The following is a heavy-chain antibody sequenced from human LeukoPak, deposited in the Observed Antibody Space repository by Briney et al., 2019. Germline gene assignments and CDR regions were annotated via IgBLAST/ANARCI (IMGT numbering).Heavy chain of an antibody. V-gene: IGHV3-48*04. Sequence: PGGSLRLSCAAPGFTFSSYSMNWVRQAPGKGLEWVSYISSSSSTIYYADSVKGRFTISRDNAKNSLYLQMNSLRAEDTAVYYCARPSGYCSSTSCYKGAEYFQHWGQGTLVTVSS. CDR1: GFTFSSYS. D-gene: IGHD2-2*02. CDR2: ISSSSSTI. J-gene: IGHJ1*01. CDR3: ARPSGYCSSTSCYKGAEYFQH.